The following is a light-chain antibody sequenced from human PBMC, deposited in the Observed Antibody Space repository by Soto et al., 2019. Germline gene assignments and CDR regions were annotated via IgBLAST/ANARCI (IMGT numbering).Light chain of an antibody. CDR2: NTN. CDR3: AAWDDSLNGPV. Sequence: QSALTQPPSASGTPGQRVAIACSGSGSNVGINSVSWYQQFPGAAPKVLIYNTNQRPSGVPDRFSGSKSGASASLAISGLQPEDEADYYCAAWDDSLNGPVFGGGTKLTVL. J-gene: IGLJ2*01. V-gene: IGLV1-44*01. CDR1: GSNVGINS.